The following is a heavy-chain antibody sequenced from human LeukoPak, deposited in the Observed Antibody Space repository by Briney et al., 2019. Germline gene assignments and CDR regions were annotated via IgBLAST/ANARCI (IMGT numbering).Heavy chain of an antibody. CDR1: GFTFSSYA. CDR2: INGGGDAT. D-gene: IGHD5-24*01. CDR3: AKVREGWDFDY. V-gene: IGHV3-23*01. J-gene: IGHJ4*02. Sequence: PGGSLRLSCAASGFTFSSYAMSWVRRAPGKGLEWVSAINGGGDATFYADSVKGRFTISRDTSKNTLYLQMNNLRAEDTAVYYCAKVREGWDFDYWGQGTLVTVCS.